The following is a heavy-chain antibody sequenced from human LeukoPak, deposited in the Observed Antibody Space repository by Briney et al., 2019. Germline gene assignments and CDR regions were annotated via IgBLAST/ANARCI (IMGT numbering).Heavy chain of an antibody. CDR3: ARGPAI. CDR1: GFTFDDYA. CDR2: ISWNSGSI. V-gene: IGHV3-9*01. J-gene: IGHJ4*02. Sequence: GRSLRLPCAASGFTFDDYAMHWVRQAPGKGLEWVSGISWNSGSIGYADSVKGRFTISRDNAKNSLYLQMNSLRGEDTAVYYCARGPAIWGQGTLVTVSS.